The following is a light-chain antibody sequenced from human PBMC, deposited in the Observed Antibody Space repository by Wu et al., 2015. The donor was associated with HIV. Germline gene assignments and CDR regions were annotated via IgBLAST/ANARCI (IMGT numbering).Light chain of an antibody. J-gene: IGKJ1*01. Sequence: DIQMTQSPSTLSASIGDRVTITCRASQSISNWLAWYQQKPGKPPNLLIYMASSLESGVPSRFSGSGSGTEFTLTISSLQPDDFATYYCQQYGAFGQGTKVEI. CDR3: QQYGA. V-gene: IGKV1-5*03. CDR2: MAS. CDR1: QSISNW.